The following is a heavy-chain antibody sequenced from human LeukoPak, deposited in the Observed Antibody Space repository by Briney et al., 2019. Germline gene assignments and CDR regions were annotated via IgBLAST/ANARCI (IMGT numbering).Heavy chain of an antibody. J-gene: IGHJ4*02. CDR3: ARDKFTYGY. D-gene: IGHD4-17*01. CDR2: IYYSGNT. V-gene: IGHV4-59*01. Sequence: PSETLSLTCTVSGGSISSYYWSWIRQPPGKGLEWIGYIYYSGNTNYNPSLKSRVTISVDTSKNQFSLKLSSVTAADTAVYYCARDKFTYGYWGQGTLVTVSS. CDR1: GGSISSYY.